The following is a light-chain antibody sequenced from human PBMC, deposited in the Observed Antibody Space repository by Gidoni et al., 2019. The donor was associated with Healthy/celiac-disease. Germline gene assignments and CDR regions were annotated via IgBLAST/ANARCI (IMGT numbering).Light chain of an antibody. V-gene: IGKV3-11*01. Sequence: EIVLTQSPATLSLSPGERATLSCRASQSVRSYLAWYQQKPGQAPRLLIYDASNRATGIPARFSGSGSGTDFTLTISSLEPEDFAVYYCQQRSNWPITFXQXTRLEIK. CDR3: QQRSNWPIT. CDR2: DAS. CDR1: QSVRSY. J-gene: IGKJ5*01.